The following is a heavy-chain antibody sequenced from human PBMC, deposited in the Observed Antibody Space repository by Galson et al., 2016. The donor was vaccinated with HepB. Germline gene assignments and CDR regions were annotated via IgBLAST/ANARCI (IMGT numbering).Heavy chain of an antibody. D-gene: IGHD2/OR15-2a*01. CDR2: DSMDGRRK. CDR3: AKRHEYCPPVGCSVDY. V-gene: IGHV3-30*18. J-gene: IGHJ4*02. Sequence: PRLSCAGSGFLFRSYGMHWVRQAPGKGLEWVAADSMDGRRKFYSDSVKGRFTISRDNSNNMLFLQMDSLRPDDTAVYYCAKRHEYCPPVGCSVDYWGQGTLVSVSS. CDR1: GFLFRSYG.